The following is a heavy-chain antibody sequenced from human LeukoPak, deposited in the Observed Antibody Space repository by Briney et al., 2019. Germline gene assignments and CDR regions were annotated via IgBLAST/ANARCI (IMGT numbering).Heavy chain of an antibody. D-gene: IGHD3-22*01. J-gene: IGHJ4*02. CDR3: ARGYYYDSSGYYYFDY. CDR1: GGTFSSYA. CDR2: IIPIFGTA. V-gene: IGHV1-69*05. Sequence: SVKVSCKASGGTFSSYAISWVRQAPGQGLEWMGGIIPIFGTANYAQKYQGRVTITTDESTSTAYMELSSLRSEDTAVYYCARGYYYDSSGYYYFDYWGQGTLVTVSS.